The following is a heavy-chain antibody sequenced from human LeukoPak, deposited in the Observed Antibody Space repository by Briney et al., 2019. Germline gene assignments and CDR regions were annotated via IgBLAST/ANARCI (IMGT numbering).Heavy chain of an antibody. CDR1: GFSISSDYY. CDR3: ARQPYRAGSYSNYADDY. V-gene: IGHV4-38-2*02. D-gene: IGHD4-11*01. CDR2: VSHSGIT. J-gene: IGHJ4*02. Sequence: PSETLSLTCTVSGFSISSDYYWGWIRQPPGKGLEWLGSVSHSGITYYNSSLNSRVTISVDTSKNQFSLKLSSVTAADTAVYYCARQPYRAGSYSNYADDYWGQGTLVTVSS.